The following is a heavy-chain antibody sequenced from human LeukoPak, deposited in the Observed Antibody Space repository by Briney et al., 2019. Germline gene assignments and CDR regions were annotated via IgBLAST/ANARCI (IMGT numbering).Heavy chain of an antibody. CDR2: ISAYNGST. D-gene: IGHD5-18*01. CDR3: ARDLRGYSYSYSDY. CDR1: GYTFTSYG. V-gene: IGHV1-18*01. J-gene: IGHJ4*02. Sequence: ASVKVSCKASGYTFTSYGISWVRQAPGQGLEWMGWISAYNGSTNYAQKLQGRVTMTTDTSTSTAYMELRGLKSDDTAVYYCARDLRGYSYSYSDYWGQGTLVTVSS.